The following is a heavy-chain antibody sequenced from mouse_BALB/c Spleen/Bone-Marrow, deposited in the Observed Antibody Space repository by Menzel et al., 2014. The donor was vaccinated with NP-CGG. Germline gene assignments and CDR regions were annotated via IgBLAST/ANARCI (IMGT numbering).Heavy chain of an antibody. Sequence: EVQRVESGGGLVQPGGSLRLSCATSGFTFTDYYMNWIRQPPGKALEWLGFIGNKANGYTTEYSASVKSRFTISRDNSQNILYLQMNTLRVDDSATYYCARDKGRVFFDYWGQGTTLTVSS. CDR3: ARDKGRVFFDY. J-gene: IGHJ2*01. CDR1: GFTFTDYY. CDR2: IGNKANGYTT. V-gene: IGHV7-3*02.